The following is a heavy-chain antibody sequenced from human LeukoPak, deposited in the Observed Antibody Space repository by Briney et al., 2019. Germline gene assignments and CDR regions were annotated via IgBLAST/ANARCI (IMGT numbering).Heavy chain of an antibody. V-gene: IGHV1-8*03. CDR2: MNPNSGNT. Sequence: ASVKVSCKASGYTFTSYDINWVRQATGQGLEWMGWMNPNSGNTGYAQKFQGRATITRNTSISTAYMELSSLRSEDTAVYYCARVKSGTMRVDYWGQGTLVTVSS. CDR1: GYTFTSYD. D-gene: IGHD1-7*01. CDR3: ARVKSGTMRVDY. J-gene: IGHJ4*02.